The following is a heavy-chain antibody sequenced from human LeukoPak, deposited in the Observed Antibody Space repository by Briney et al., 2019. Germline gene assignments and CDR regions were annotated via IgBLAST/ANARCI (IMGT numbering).Heavy chain of an antibody. Sequence: GGSLRLSCAASGFTFSSYGMHWVRQAPGKGLEWVAVISYDGSDKYYADSVKGRFTISRDNSKNTLYLQMNSLRAEDTAVYYCAREDGDSYDAFDIWGQGTMVTVSS. CDR1: GFTFSSYG. J-gene: IGHJ3*02. CDR3: AREDGDSYDAFDI. D-gene: IGHD2-21*02. CDR2: ISYDGSDK. V-gene: IGHV3-30*03.